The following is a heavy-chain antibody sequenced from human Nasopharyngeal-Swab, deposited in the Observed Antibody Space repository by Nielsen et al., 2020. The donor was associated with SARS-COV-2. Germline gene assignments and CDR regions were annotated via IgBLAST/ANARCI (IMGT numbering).Heavy chain of an antibody. J-gene: IGHJ4*02. CDR2: IYYSGST. D-gene: IGHD1-26*01. CDR1: GGSISSSSYY. V-gene: IGHV4-39*01. CDR3: ARHVGGSYGRDFDY. Sequence: SETLSRTCTGSGGSISSSSYYWGWIRQPPGKGLEGIGSIYYSGSTYYNPSLKSRVTISVDTSKNQFSLKLSSVTAADTAVYYCARHVGGSYGRDFDYWGQGTLVTVSS.